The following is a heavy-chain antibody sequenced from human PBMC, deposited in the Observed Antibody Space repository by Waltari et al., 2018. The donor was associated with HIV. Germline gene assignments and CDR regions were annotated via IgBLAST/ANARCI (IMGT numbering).Heavy chain of an antibody. V-gene: IGHV3-7*02. Sequence: DVNLVESGGGLVQPGGSLRLSCAASGFTIIGYWMSWIRPVPGQVLWCVATVNPDGSPKRHVDSVRCRFTISRDNAKNSLYMQMNSVRAEDTAVYYCASGLGGWGYWCQGTLVTVSS. CDR2: VNPDGSPK. J-gene: IGHJ4*02. D-gene: IGHD6-19*01. CDR1: GFTIIGYW. CDR3: ASGLGGWGY.